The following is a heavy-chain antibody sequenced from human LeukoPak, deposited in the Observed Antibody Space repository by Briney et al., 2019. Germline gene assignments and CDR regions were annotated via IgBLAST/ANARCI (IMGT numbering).Heavy chain of an antibody. CDR3: ASIVYSGYDSTDY. Sequence: PGGSLRLSCAVSGFTFSSYSMNWVRQAPGKGLEWVSSISSGSSYIYYADSVKGRFTISRDNAKDSLYLQMNSLRAEDTAVYYCASIVYSGYDSTDYWGQGTLVTVSS. V-gene: IGHV3-21*01. J-gene: IGHJ4*02. CDR1: GFTFSSYS. CDR2: ISSGSSYI. D-gene: IGHD5-12*01.